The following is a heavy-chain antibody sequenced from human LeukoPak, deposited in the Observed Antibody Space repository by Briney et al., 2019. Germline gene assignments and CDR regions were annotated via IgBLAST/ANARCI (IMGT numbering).Heavy chain of an antibody. D-gene: IGHD1-26*01. CDR3: ARRSVAGATTGYYYDS. V-gene: IGHV3-11*01. Sequence: TGGSLRLSCAASGFTFSDYYMSWIRQAPGKGLEWVSYISSSGSTIYYADSVKGRFTISRDNAKNSVYLQMSSLRVDDTAFYYCARRSVAGATTGYYYDSWGQGTLVTVSS. CDR1: GFTFSDYY. CDR2: ISSSGSTI. J-gene: IGHJ4*02.